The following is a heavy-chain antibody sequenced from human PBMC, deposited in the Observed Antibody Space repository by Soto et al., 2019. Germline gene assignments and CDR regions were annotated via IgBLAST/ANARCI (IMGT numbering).Heavy chain of an antibody. J-gene: IGHJ4*02. V-gene: IGHV4-59*08. CDR2: IYYSGST. D-gene: IGHD3-3*01. CDR3: ARHRLRFLEFDY. Sequence: SETLSLTCTVSGGSISSYYWSWIRQPPGKGLEWIGYIYYSGSTNYNPSLKSRVTISVDTSKNQFSLKLSSVTAADTAVYYCARHRLRFLEFDYWGQGTLVTVSS. CDR1: GGSISSYY.